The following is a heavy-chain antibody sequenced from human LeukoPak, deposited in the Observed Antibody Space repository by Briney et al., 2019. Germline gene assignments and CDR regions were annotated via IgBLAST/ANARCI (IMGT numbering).Heavy chain of an antibody. CDR3: AKGHVTMIVVISPIDY. D-gene: IGHD3-22*01. CDR1: GFTFSSHW. J-gene: IGHJ4*02. V-gene: IGHV3-74*01. CDR2: INSDGSSI. Sequence: GGSLRLSCAASGFTFSSHWMHWVRQAPGKGLVWVSRINSDGSSISYADSVKGRFTISRDNAKNTLYLQMNSLRAEDTAVYYCAKGHVTMIVVISPIDYWGQGTLVTVSS.